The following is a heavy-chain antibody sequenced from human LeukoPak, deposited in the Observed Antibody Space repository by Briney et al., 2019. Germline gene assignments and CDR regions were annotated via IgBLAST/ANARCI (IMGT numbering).Heavy chain of an antibody. CDR1: GFTVSSNY. CDR3: ARDKGSSWYGGFDY. V-gene: IGHV3-53*01. D-gene: IGHD6-13*01. Sequence: GGSLRLSCAASGFTVSSNYMSWVRQAPGKGLEWVSVIYSGGSTYYADSVKGRFTISRDNSKNTLYLQMNSLRAGDAAVYYCARDKGSSWYGGFDYWGQGTLVTVSS. CDR2: IYSGGST. J-gene: IGHJ4*02.